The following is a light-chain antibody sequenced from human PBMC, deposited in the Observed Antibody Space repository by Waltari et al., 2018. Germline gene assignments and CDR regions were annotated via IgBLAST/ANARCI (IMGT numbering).Light chain of an antibody. CDR2: DAS. CDR3: QQYYTTPQT. Sequence: IQMTQSQSSLSASVGDRVTITCWASQGIDYSLAWYKQRQGAAPQRLVYDASKLKTCVPSRFTGSGSGTDYTLTISSLQPEDFATYSCQQYYTTPQTFDQGTKV. CDR1: QGIDYS. J-gene: IGKJ1*01. V-gene: IGKV1-NL1*01.